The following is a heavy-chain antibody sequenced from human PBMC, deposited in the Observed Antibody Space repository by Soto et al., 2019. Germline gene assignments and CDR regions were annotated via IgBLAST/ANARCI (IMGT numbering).Heavy chain of an antibody. D-gene: IGHD5-12*01. J-gene: IGHJ6*02. CDR3: ARDRPARASGYPLSPPYYYYVMDV. V-gene: IGHV4-59*01. CDR2: IYYSGST. CDR1: GGSISSYY. Sequence: ASETLSLTCTVSGGSISSYYWSWIRQPPGKGLEWIGYIYYSGSTNYNPSLKSRVTISVDTSKNQFSLKLSSVTAADTAVYYCARDRPARASGYPLSPPYYYYVMDVWGQGTTVTVSS.